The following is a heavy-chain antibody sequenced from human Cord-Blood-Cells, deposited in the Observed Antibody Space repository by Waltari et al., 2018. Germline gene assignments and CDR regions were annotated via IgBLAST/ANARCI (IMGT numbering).Heavy chain of an antibody. CDR3: ARTGAARVYWYFDL. V-gene: IGHV4-59*01. D-gene: IGHD6-6*01. Sequence: QVQLQESGPGLVKPSETLSLTCTVSGGSLSSYYWSWIRTPPGKGLEWIVYIYYSGSTNYNPALKRRVTISVDTSKNQFSLKLSSVTAADTAVYYCARTGAARVYWYFDLWGRGTLVTVSS. CDR2: IYYSGST. CDR1: GGSLSSYY. J-gene: IGHJ2*01.